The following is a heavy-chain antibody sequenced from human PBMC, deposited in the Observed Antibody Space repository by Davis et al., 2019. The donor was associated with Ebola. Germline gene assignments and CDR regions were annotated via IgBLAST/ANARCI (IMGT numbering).Heavy chain of an antibody. CDR2: IKPDGTET. CDR1: GFTFTSFG. CDR3: ARDRIVIVPAAADAFDI. D-gene: IGHD2-2*01. V-gene: IGHV3-7*01. Sequence: GESLKISCAASGFTFTSFGLHWVRQAPGKGLEWVANIKPDGTETHYVDSVKGRFTVSRDNDKNSVYLQMDSLRAEDTAVYHCARDRIVIVPAAADAFDIWGQGTMVTVSS. J-gene: IGHJ3*02.